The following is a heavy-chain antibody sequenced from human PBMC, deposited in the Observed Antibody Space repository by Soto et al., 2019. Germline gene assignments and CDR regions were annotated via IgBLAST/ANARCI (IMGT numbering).Heavy chain of an antibody. J-gene: IGHJ4*02. CDR2: IIPTFGTP. V-gene: IGHV1-69*06. Sequence: QVQLVQSGTVVQRRGSSVKVSCQASGGTFSSHGMAWVRQAPGQGLEWMGGIIPTFGTPTYAPKFQGRVTITADKSTKTAYMELTSLRSEETGVYYCASERSAQYFDFWGQGTLITVSS. CDR1: GGTFSSHG. CDR3: ASERSAQYFDF. D-gene: IGHD1-26*01.